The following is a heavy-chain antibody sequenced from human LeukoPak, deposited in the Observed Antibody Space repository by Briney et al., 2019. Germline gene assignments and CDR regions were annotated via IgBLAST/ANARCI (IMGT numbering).Heavy chain of an antibody. CDR3: AIHDYGDHELDY. V-gene: IGHV3-74*01. Sequence: GGSLRLSCAASGVIFSNYWMHWVRQAPGKGLVWVSRINRDGSSTSYADSVKGRFTIPRDNAKNSLYLQMNSLRAEDTAVYYCAIHDYGDHELDYWGQGTLVTVSS. J-gene: IGHJ4*02. CDR1: GVIFSNYW. CDR2: INRDGSST. D-gene: IGHD4-17*01.